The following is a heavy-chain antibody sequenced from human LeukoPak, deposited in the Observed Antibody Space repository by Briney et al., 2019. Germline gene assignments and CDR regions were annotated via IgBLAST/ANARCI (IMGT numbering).Heavy chain of an antibody. J-gene: IGHJ6*03. CDR2: INPNSGNT. CDR3: GREGTVGATGYYYYYYMDV. Sequence: ASVKVSCKASGYTFTSYDINWVRQATGQGLECMGWINPNSGNTGYAQKFQDRVTITRNTSISAAYMELSSLRSEDTAVYYCGREGTVGATGYYYYYYMDVWGKGTTVTVSS. CDR1: GYTFTSYD. D-gene: IGHD1-26*01. V-gene: IGHV1-8*03.